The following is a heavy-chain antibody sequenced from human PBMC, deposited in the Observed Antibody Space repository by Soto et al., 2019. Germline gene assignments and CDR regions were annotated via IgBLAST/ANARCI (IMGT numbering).Heavy chain of an antibody. CDR3: ARTVGYCTQGICYGYHYYGMDV. V-gene: IGHV3-53*02. J-gene: IGHJ6*02. CDR2: IYHGGST. Sequence: EVQLVETGGGLIQPGGSLRLSCAASDFTVSTNYMSWVRQAPGKGLEWVSVIYHGGSTYYADSVKGRFTISRDHSKNTLYLQMNSLRAEDTAVYYCARTVGYCTQGICYGYHYYGMDVWGQGTTVTVSS. CDR1: DFTVSTNY. D-gene: IGHD2-8*01.